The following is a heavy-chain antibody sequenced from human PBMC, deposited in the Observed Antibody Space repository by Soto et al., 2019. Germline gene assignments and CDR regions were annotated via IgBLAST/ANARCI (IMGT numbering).Heavy chain of an antibody. CDR2: ISSSSSYI. J-gene: IGHJ4*02. D-gene: IGHD5-12*01. Sequence: EVQLVESGGGLVKPGGSLRLSCAASGFTFSSYSMNWVRQAPGKGLEWVSPISSSSSYIYYADSVKGRFTISRDNAKNLLYLQMNSLRAEDTAVYYCAREVSKYSGYDFDYWGQGTLVTVSS. CDR1: GFTFSSYS. V-gene: IGHV3-21*01. CDR3: AREVSKYSGYDFDY.